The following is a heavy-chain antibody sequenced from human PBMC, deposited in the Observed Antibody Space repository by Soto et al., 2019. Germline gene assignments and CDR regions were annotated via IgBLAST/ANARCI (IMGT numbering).Heavy chain of an antibody. CDR2: ISGSGGST. D-gene: IGHD3-10*01. V-gene: IGHV3-23*01. Sequence: EVQLLESGGGLVQPGGSLRLSCAASGFTFSSYAMSWVRQAPGKGLEWVSAISGSGGSTYYADSVKGRFTISRDNSKHTLYLQMNSLRADDKAVYYCAKERAMVRVPSAYWGQGTLDTVSS. CDR1: GFTFSSYA. CDR3: AKERAMVRVPSAY. J-gene: IGHJ4*02.